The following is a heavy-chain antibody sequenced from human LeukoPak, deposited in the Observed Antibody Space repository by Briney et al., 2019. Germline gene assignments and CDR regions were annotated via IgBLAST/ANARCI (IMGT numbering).Heavy chain of an antibody. CDR3: AREARRTGRIGWFDP. CDR1: GYTFTGYY. J-gene: IGHJ5*02. V-gene: IGHV1-2*02. CDR2: INPNSGGT. Sequence: ASVKVSCKASGYTFTGYYIHWVRQAPGQGLEWMGWINPNSGGTNYAQKFQGRVTMTRDTSIGTAYMELSRLRSDDTAVYYCAREARRTGRIGWFDPWGQGNLVTVSS. D-gene: IGHD2-8*02.